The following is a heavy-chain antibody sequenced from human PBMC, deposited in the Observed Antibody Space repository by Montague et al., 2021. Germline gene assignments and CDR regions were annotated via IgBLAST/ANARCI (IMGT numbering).Heavy chain of an antibody. J-gene: IGHJ5*02. CDR2: ICDGGSA. D-gene: IGHD3-22*01. CDR1: GDSVRCGIYH. V-gene: IGHV4-61*01. Sequence: SETLSLTCSVSGDSVRCGIYHWGWIRQPPGKGLEWIGYICDGGSATYKTSLGSRVTMSLDTSSNRFSLNLRSATAADTAVYYCAAYYYGGGGRGSWGQGTLVTVSS. CDR3: AAYYYGGGGRGS.